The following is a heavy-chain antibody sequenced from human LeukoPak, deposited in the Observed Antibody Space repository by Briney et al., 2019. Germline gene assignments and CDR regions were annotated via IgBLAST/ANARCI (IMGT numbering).Heavy chain of an antibody. CDR3: ARETSLAGFASGLGFNY. CDR2: IYGSGYT. CDR1: GDSISGWY. D-gene: IGHD6-19*01. J-gene: IGHJ4*01. Sequence: SETLSLTCTVSGDSISGWYWSWIRQPPGKGLEWIGNIYGSGYTNYNPSLKSRVTMSIDTSKNHFSLKLTSVTAADTATYYCARETSLAGFASGLGFNYWGQGILVSVSS. V-gene: IGHV4-59*01.